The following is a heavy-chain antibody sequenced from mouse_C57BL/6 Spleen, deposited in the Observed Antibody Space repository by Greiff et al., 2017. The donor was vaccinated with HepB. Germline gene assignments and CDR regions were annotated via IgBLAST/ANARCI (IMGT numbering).Heavy chain of an antibody. D-gene: IGHD1-1*01. V-gene: IGHV1-55*01. CDR1: GYTFTSYW. Sequence: QVQLQQPGAELVKPGASVKMSCKASGYTFTSYWITWVKQRPGQGLEWIGDIYPGSGSTNYNEKFKSKATLTVDTSSSTAYMQLSSLTSEDSAVYYCARTFITTVVATRYFDVWGTGTTVTVSS. CDR2: IYPGSGST. CDR3: ARTFITTVVATRYFDV. J-gene: IGHJ1*03.